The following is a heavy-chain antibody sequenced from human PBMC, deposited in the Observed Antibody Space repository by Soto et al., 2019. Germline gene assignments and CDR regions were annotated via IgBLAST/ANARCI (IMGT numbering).Heavy chain of an antibody. CDR3: ARDSYCSSTSCYADAFDI. V-gene: IGHV3-21*01. D-gene: IGHD2-2*01. J-gene: IGHJ3*02. CDR1: GYPVSSDY. Sequence: GGSLRLCCAASGYPVSSDYMSWVRQAPEKGLEWVSSISSSSSYIYYAYSLKGRFTISRDNAKNSLYLQMNSLRAEDTAVYYCARDSYCSSTSCYADAFDIWGQGTMVTVSS. CDR2: ISSSSSYI.